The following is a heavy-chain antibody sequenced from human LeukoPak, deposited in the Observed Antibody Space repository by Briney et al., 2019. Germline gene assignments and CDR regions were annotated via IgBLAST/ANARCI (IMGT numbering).Heavy chain of an antibody. D-gene: IGHD6-19*01. J-gene: IGHJ6*03. V-gene: IGHV1-2*02. Sequence: ASVKVSCKASGYTFTGYYMHWVRQAPGQGLEWMGWINPNSGGTNYAQKFQGRVTMTRDTSISTAYMELSRLRSDDTAVYYCARDPTGAAPDYYYYMDVWGKGTTVTVSS. CDR1: GYTFTGYY. CDR2: INPNSGGT. CDR3: ARDPTGAAPDYYYYMDV.